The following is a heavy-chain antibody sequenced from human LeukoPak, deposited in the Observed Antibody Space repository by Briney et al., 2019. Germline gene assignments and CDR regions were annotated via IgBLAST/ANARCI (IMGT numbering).Heavy chain of an antibody. D-gene: IGHD3-16*01. CDR2: ISASGATT. CDR1: GFNFSIYA. V-gene: IGHV3-23*01. J-gene: IGHJ3*01. CDR3: AKVRKGVGAFDL. Sequence: GGSLRLSYAASGFNFSIYAMSWVRQAPGRGLQWVSGISASGATTYYADSLKGRFTVSRDISKNTLYLQMNSLRAEDTAIYYCAKVRKGVGAFDLWGQGTMVTVSS.